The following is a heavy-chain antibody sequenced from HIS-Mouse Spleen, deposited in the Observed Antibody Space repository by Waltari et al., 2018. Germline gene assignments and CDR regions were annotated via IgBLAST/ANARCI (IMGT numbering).Heavy chain of an antibody. D-gene: IGHD6-13*01. CDR3: AREIPYSSSWYDWYFDL. CDR2: IEYSGST. J-gene: IGHJ2*01. CDR1: GGSISSSSYY. Sequence: QLQLQESGPGLVKPSETLSLTCTVSGGSISSSSYYWGWIRQPPGTGLGWIGSIEYSGSTHDNPSLKSRVTIAGDTSKNQFSLKLSSVTAADTAVYYCAREIPYSSSWYDWYFDLWGRGTLVTVSS. V-gene: IGHV4-39*07.